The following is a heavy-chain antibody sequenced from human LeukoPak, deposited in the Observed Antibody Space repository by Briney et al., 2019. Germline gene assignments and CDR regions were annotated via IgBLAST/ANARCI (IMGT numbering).Heavy chain of an antibody. V-gene: IGHV3-53*01. D-gene: IGHD5-18*01. CDR2: IYSGGST. J-gene: IGHJ4*02. CDR1: GFTVSSNY. CDR3: ARDGPYSYDFDY. Sequence: GGSLRLSCAASGFTVSSNYMSWVRQAPGKGLEWVSVIYSGGSTYYADSVKGRFTISRDNAKNSLYLQMNSLRAEDTAVYYCARDGPYSYDFDYWGQGTLVTVSS.